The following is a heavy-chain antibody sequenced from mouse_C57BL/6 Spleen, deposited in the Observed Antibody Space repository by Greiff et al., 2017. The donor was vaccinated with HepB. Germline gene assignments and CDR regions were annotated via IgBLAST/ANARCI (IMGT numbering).Heavy chain of an antibody. CDR1: GYTFTSYW. CDR3: ARRGGVITTVPFDY. V-gene: IGHV1-69*01. J-gene: IGHJ2*01. CDR2: IDPSDSYT. D-gene: IGHD1-1*01. Sequence: QVQLQQPGAELVMPGASVKLSCKASGYTFTSYWMHWVKQRPGQGLEWIGEIDPSDSYTNYNQKFKGKSTLTVDKSSSTAYMQLSSLTSEDSAVYYCARRGGVITTVPFDYWGQGTTLTVPS.